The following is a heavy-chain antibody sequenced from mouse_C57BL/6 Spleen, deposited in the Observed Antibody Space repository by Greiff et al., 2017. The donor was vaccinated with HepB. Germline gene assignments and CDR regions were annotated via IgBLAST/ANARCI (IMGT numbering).Heavy chain of an antibody. J-gene: IGHJ4*01. D-gene: IGHD1-1*01. CDR1: GYTFTSYN. CDR2: IYPGNGDT. Sequence: QVQLQQSGAELVRPGASVKMSCKAPGYTFTSYNMHWVKQTPRQGLEWIGAIYPGNGDTSYNQKFKGKATLTVDKSSSTAYMQLSSLTSEDSAVYFCAIITTVVAKYAMDYGGQGTSVTVSS. V-gene: IGHV1-12*01. CDR3: AIITTVVAKYAMDY.